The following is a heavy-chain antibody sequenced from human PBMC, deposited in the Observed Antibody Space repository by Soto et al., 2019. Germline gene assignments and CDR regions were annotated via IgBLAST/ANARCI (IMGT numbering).Heavy chain of an antibody. CDR1: GYTFTGYY. CDR2: INPNSGGT. J-gene: IGHJ3*01. Sequence: ASVKVSCKASGYTFTGYYMHWVRQAPGQGLEWMGWINPNSGGTNYAQKFQGWVTMTRDTSISTAYMELSRLRSDDTAVYYCGQAGIGLGDKIGVLDFWGKGKMDPVS. D-gene: IGHD3-16*01. CDR3: GQAGIGLGDKIGVLDF. V-gene: IGHV1-2*04.